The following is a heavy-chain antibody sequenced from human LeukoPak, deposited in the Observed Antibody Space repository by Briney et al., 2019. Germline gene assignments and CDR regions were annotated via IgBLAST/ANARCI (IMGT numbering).Heavy chain of an antibody. D-gene: IGHD6-19*01. V-gene: IGHV1-69*01. J-gene: IGHJ6*02. Sequence: GAPVKVSCKASGGTFSSYAISWVRQAPGQGLEWMGGIIPIFGTANYAQKFQGRVTITADESTSTAYMELSSLRSEDTAVYYCARTPPPYSSGWYSSYYYGMDVWGQGTTVTVSS. CDR1: GGTFSSYA. CDR3: ARTPPPYSSGWYSSYYYGMDV. CDR2: IIPIFGTA.